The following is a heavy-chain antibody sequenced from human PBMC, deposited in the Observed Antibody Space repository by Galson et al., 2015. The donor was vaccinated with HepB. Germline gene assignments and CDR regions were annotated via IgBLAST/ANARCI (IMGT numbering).Heavy chain of an antibody. V-gene: IGHV4-39*01. Sequence: ETLSLTCTVSGGSVSSTSHYWGWFRQSPGEGLVWIGSIYYAGSTSLIPSLKNRAAISVDQSNNQFSLKLSSATAADTALCFCARHEGIIAATPHLYYMDVGGKGTAVSVSS. CDR2: IYYAGST. D-gene: IGHD2-15*01. J-gene: IGHJ6*03. CDR1: GGSVSSTSHY. CDR3: ARHEGIIAATPHLYYMDV.